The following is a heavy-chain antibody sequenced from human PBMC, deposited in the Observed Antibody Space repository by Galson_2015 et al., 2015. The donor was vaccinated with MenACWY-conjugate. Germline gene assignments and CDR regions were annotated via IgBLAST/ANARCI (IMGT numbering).Heavy chain of an antibody. CDR1: GFTFSSYD. V-gene: IGHV3-13*04. D-gene: IGHD3-10*01. CDR3: ARSYGSGSYFHPYYGMDV. CDR2: IGTAGDT. J-gene: IGHJ6*02. Sequence: SLRLSCAASGFTFSSYDMHWVRQATGKGLEWVSAIGTAGDTYYPGSVKGRFTISRENAKNSLYLQMNSLRAGDTAVYYCARSYGSGSYFHPYYGMDVWGQGTTVTVSS.